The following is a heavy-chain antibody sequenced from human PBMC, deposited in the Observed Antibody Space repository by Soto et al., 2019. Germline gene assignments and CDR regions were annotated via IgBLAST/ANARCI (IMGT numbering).Heavy chain of an antibody. CDR1: GGSFNNYV. J-gene: IGHJ3*02. Sequence: QVQLVQSGAEVRKPGSSVKVSCEASGGSFNNYVISWLRQAPGQGLEWMGGIIPNYEAANYAQKFRGRLTITSYKATNTAYMELNSLRPEYTAFYYCARYWNAGTLYGAFDIWGQGTTVIVS. V-gene: IGHV1-69*06. D-gene: IGHD4-17*01. CDR3: ARYWNAGTLYGAFDI. CDR2: IIPNYEAA.